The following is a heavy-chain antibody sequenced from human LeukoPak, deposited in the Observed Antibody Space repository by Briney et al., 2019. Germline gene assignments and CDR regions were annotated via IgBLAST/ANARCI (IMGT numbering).Heavy chain of an antibody. CDR1: GFTFSIYW. Sequence: GGSLRLSCAASGFTFSIYWMSWVRQAPGKGLEWVANIKQDGSEKYYVDSVKGRFTISRDDAKNSLYLQMNSLRVEDTAVYYCARDGQQLGFWGQGTLVIVSS. D-gene: IGHD6-13*01. CDR2: IKQDGSEK. J-gene: IGHJ4*02. CDR3: ARDGQQLGF. V-gene: IGHV3-7*04.